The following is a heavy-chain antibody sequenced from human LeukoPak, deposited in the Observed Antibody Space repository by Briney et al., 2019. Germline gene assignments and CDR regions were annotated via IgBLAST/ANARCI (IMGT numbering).Heavy chain of an antibody. Sequence: ASVKVSCKASGYTFTGYYMHWVRQAPGQGLEWMGWINPNSGGTNYAQKFQGRVTMTRDTSISTAYMELSRLRSDDTAVYYCAREARYCSSTGCYSNYYGMDVWGQGTTVTVSS. CDR2: INPNSGGT. V-gene: IGHV1-2*02. CDR1: GYTFTGYY. J-gene: IGHJ6*02. CDR3: AREARYCSSTGCYSNYYGMDV. D-gene: IGHD2-2*01.